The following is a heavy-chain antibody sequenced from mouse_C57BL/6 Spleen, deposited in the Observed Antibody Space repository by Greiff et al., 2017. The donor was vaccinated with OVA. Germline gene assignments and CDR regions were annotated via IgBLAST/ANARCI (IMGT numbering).Heavy chain of an antibody. J-gene: IGHJ1*03. V-gene: IGHV1-64*01. D-gene: IGHD1-1*01. CDR1: GYTFTSYW. Sequence: QVQLQQSGAELVKPGASVKLSCKASGYTFTSYWMHWVTQRPGQGLEWIGMIHPNSGSTNYNEKFKSKATLTVDKSSSTAYMQLSSLTSEDSAVYYCARHGNWYFDVWGTGTTVTVSS. CDR2: IHPNSGST. CDR3: ARHGNWYFDV.